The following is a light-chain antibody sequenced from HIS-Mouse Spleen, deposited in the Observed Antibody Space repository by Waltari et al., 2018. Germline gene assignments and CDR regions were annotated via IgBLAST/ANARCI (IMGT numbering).Light chain of an antibody. V-gene: IGLV3-10*01. CDR3: YSTDSSGNWV. Sequence: SYELTQPPSVSVSPGQTARITCSGDALPKKYAYWYQQKPGQAPVLVIYEASKRPSGIPERFSGSSSGTMATLTISGAQVEDEADYYCYSTDSSGNWVFGGGTKLTVL. CDR1: ALPKKY. J-gene: IGLJ3*02. CDR2: EAS.